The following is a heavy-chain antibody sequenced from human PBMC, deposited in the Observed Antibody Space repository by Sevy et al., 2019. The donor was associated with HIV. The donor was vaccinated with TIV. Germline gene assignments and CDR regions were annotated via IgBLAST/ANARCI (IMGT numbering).Heavy chain of an antibody. D-gene: IGHD1-7*01. CDR1: GFTFSSYS. CDR2: ISSSSSYI. V-gene: IGHV3-21*01. J-gene: IGHJ3*02. CDR3: ARTQLELRDTKAFDI. Sequence: GGFLRFSCAASGFTFSSYSLNWVRQAPGKGLEWVSSISSSSSYIYYADSVKGRLTISRDNAKSSLYLQMNSLRAEDTAVYYCARTQLELRDTKAFDIWGQGTMVTVSS.